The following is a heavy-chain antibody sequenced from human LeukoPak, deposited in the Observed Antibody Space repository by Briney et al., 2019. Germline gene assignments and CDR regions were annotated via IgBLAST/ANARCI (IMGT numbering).Heavy chain of an antibody. CDR3: ASGGVAGRWPFDG. Sequence: PSQTLSLTCTVSGGSISSYFWSWVRQPAGKGLEWIGRIYASGSTNYNPSLKSRIAMSIDTSKNQFSLKLTSVTAADTAVYFCASGGVAGRWPFDGWGQGTLVTVSS. J-gene: IGHJ4*02. D-gene: IGHD6-19*01. V-gene: IGHV4-4*07. CDR1: GGSISSYF. CDR2: IYASGST.